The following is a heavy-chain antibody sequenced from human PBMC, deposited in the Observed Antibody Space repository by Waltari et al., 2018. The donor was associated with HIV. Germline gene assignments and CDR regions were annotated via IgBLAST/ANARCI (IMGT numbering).Heavy chain of an antibody. V-gene: IGHV3-74*01. CDR1: GFTFPNYW. J-gene: IGHJ4*02. D-gene: IGHD3-3*01. Sequence: VKPGGALRLTCAASGFTFPNYWMHWVRQSPGVGPVWVARVNSDEARGDYADSVKGRFTLSRDNAKNTLHLQRNSLRPEDTAVYYCTSETYDVWSCFDYWGQGTLVTGSS. CDR2: VNSDEARG. CDR3: TSETYDVWSCFDY.